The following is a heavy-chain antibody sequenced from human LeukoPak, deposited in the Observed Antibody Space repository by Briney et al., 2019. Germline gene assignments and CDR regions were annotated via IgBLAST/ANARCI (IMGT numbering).Heavy chain of an antibody. D-gene: IGHD2-8*01. V-gene: IGHV1-2*02. CDR2: INCNSGDA. Sequence: ASVKVSCTASGYSFTEHYIYWVRQAPGQGLEWVGRINCNSGDANSAQKFQGRVTMTRDTSVSTAYMDLSSVTSDDTAVYFCARSAGHCSNGICFTDYYMDVWGRGTTVTVSS. CDR1: GYSFTEHY. CDR3: ARSAGHCSNGICFTDYYMDV. J-gene: IGHJ6*03.